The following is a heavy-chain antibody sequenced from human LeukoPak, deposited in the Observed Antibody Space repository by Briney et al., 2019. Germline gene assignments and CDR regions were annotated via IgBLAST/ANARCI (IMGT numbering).Heavy chain of an antibody. D-gene: IGHD3-3*01. Sequence: ASVKVSCKASGYTFTSYDINWVRQATGQGLEWMGWMNPNSGNTGYAQKFQGRVTMTRNTSISTAYMELSSLRSEDTAVYYCAISHLEWLLRPPYYYYMDVWGKGTTVTVSS. J-gene: IGHJ6*03. CDR3: AISHLEWLLRPPYYYYMDV. V-gene: IGHV1-8*01. CDR2: MNPNSGNT. CDR1: GYTFTSYD.